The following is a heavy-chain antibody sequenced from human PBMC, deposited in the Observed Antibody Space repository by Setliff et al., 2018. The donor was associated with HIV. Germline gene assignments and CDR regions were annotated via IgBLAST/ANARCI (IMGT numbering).Heavy chain of an antibody. J-gene: IGHJ4*02. CDR3: ARDEPTGGIDY. D-gene: IGHD3-16*01. V-gene: IGHV3-48*03. CDR2: ITGSGKTI. Sequence: PGGSLRLSCAASGFTFSTHEMNWVRQAPGKGLEWVSYITGSGKTIYYADSVKGRFTISRDNAKNSLYLQMNSLRAEDTAVYYCARDEPTGGIDYWGQGTLVTV. CDR1: GFTFSTHE.